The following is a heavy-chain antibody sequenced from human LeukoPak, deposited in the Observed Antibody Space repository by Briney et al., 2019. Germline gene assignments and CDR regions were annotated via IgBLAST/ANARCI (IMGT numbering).Heavy chain of an antibody. Sequence: GESLKISCKASGYSFTTYWIGWVRQMPGKGLEWMGIIYPGDSDTRYSPSFQGQVTISADKSINTAYLQWSSLKASDTAMYYCARGPGSGYYPSYFDYWGQGTLVTVSS. CDR3: ARGPGSGYYPSYFDY. CDR2: IYPGDSDT. D-gene: IGHD3-3*01. CDR1: GYSFTTYW. V-gene: IGHV5-51*01. J-gene: IGHJ4*02.